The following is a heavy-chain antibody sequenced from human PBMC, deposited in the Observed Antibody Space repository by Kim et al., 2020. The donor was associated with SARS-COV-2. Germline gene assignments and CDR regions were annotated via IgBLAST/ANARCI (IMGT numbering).Heavy chain of an antibody. Sequence: GGSLRLSCAASGFAFSNLCMNWVRQAPGKGLEWVGDISYDGNNKFYPESVKGRFTISRDNAKSTLYLQMNSLRAEDTAVYYCAKLPSSWDPEDYWRPGT. V-gene: IGHV3-33*03. J-gene: IGHJ4*02. CDR2: ISYDGNNK. D-gene: IGHD1-26*01. CDR3: AKLPSSWDPEDY. CDR1: GFAFSNLC.